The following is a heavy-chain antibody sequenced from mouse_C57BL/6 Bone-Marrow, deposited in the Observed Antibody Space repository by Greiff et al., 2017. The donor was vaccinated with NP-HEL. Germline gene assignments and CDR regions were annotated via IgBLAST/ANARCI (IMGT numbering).Heavy chain of an antibody. D-gene: IGHD1-1*01. V-gene: IGHV2-2*01. CDR1: GFSLTSYG. CDR2: IWRGGST. Sequence: QVQLQQSGPGLVQPSQSLSITCTASGFSLTSYGVHWVRQSPGKGLEWLGVIWRGGSTDYNAAFISRLSISKDNSKSKVFYKMNSQQADDTAIYYCARAPYYYGSSFDYWGQGTTLTVSS. J-gene: IGHJ2*01. CDR3: ARAPYYYGSSFDY.